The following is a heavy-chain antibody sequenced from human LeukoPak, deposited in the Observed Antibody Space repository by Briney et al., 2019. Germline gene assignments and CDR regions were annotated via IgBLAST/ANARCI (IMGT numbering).Heavy chain of an antibody. CDR2: ISGSGGST. CDR3: AISARYCSGGSCYSPIDY. V-gene: IGHV3-23*01. Sequence: GGSLRLSCAASGFTFSIYAMSCVREAPGEGLECVSAISGSGGSTYYADSVKGRFTISRDNSKTPLYLQMNSLRAEDTAVYYCAISARYCSGGSCYSPIDYWGQGTLVTVSS. J-gene: IGHJ4*02. D-gene: IGHD2-15*01. CDR1: GFTFSIYA.